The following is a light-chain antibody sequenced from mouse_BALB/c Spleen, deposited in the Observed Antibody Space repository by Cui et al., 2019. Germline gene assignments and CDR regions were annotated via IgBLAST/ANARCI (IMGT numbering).Light chain of an antibody. CDR1: QDVGTA. Sequence: DIVMTQSHKFMSTSVGDRVSITCKASQDVGTAVAWYQQKPGQSPKLLIYRASTRHTGVPDRFTGSGSGTDFTLTISNVQSEDLADYFCQQYSSYPLTFGGGTKLEIK. CDR2: RAS. V-gene: IGKV6-23*01. J-gene: IGKJ1*01. CDR3: QQYSSYPLT.